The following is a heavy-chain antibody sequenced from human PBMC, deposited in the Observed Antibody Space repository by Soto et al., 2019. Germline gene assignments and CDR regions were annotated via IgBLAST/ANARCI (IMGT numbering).Heavy chain of an antibody. V-gene: IGHV3-23*01. CDR3: AKIRAAGRDAFDI. CDR2: ISGSGGST. CDR1: GFTFSSNA. Sequence: GGSLRLPCAASGFTFSSNAMTWVRQPPGKGLEWVSAISGSGGSTYYADSVKGRFTISRDNSKNTLYLQMNSLRAEDTAVYYCAKIRAAGRDAFDIWGQGTMVTVSS. J-gene: IGHJ3*02. D-gene: IGHD6-13*01.